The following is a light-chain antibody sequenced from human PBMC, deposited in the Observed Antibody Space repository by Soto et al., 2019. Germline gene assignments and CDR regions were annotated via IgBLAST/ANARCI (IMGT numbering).Light chain of an antibody. CDR2: DVS. Sequence: QSDLTQPPSASGSPGQSVTISCTGTSSDVGAYKYVSWYQHHPGKAPKLVIYDVSERPSGVPDRFSGSKSGNTASLTVSGLQAEDEADYFCLSYTRSTIYVLGTGTKLTVL. V-gene: IGLV2-8*01. J-gene: IGLJ1*01. CDR1: SSDVGAYKY. CDR3: LSYTRSTIYV.